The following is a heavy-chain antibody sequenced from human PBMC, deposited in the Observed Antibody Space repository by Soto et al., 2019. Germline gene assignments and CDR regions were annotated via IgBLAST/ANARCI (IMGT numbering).Heavy chain of an antibody. V-gene: IGHV3-23*01. Sequence: EVQMLASGGGLAQPGGSLRLSCAASGFPCGSYDMTWVRQAPGKGLEWVSTILVDGRTFYVDSVKGRFTISRDYSRNTVYLQMNSLTAGDAALYYCAKATATGGGAFDFCGQGTMVTVSS. J-gene: IGHJ3*01. CDR1: GFPCGSYD. D-gene: IGHD2-8*02. CDR3: AKATATGGGAFDF. CDR2: ILVDGRT.